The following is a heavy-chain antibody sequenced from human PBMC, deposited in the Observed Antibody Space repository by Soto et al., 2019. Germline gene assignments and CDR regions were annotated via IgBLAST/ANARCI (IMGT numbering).Heavy chain of an antibody. CDR2: ISAYNANT. CDR1: GYTFTSYG. D-gene: IGHD5-18*01. V-gene: IGHV1-18*01. J-gene: IGHJ4*02. Sequence: QVQLVQTGAEVKKPGASVKVSCKASGYTFTSYGISWVRQAAGQGLEWMGWISAYNANTNYAQKLQGRVTMTTDTSTSTAYMELRSLRASDTAVYYCASSGYSYGFDYWGQGTLGTVSS. CDR3: ASSGYSYGFDY.